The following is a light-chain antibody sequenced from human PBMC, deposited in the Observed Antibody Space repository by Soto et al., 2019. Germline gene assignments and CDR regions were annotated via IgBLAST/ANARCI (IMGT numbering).Light chain of an antibody. J-gene: IGLJ1*01. CDR1: SSHVDAYNF. CDR2: DVS. CDR3: TSYTTSSTYV. Sequence: QSALTQPASVSGSPGRSIAISCTETSSHVDAYNFVSWYQHHPGKAPKLMIFDVSNRPSGVSNRFSGSKSGNTASLTISGLQAEDEADYYCTSYTTSSTYVFGTGTKVTVL. V-gene: IGLV2-14*03.